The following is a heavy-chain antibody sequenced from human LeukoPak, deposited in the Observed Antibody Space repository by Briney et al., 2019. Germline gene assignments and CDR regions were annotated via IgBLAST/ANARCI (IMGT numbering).Heavy chain of an antibody. CDR2: IYYSGST. CDR1: GGSISSSSYY. D-gene: IGHD3-9*01. V-gene: IGHV4-39*01. Sequence: SETLSLTCTVSGGSISSSSYYWGWIRQPPGKGLEWIGSIYYSGSTYYNPSLKSRVTISVDTSKNQFSLKLSSVTAADTAVYYCARHITYYDILTGYDLYYFDYWGQGTLVTVSS. CDR3: ARHITYYDILTGYDLYYFDY. J-gene: IGHJ4*02.